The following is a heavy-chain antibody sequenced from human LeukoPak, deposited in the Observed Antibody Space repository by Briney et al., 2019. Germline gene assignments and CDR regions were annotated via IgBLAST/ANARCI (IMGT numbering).Heavy chain of an antibody. V-gene: IGHV3-30*18. CDR2: ISYDGSNK. D-gene: IGHD3-16*01. CDR3: AKAKGGINVPLDY. CDR1: GFTFSSYG. Sequence: GGSLRLSCAASGFTFSSYGMHWVRQAPGKGLEWVAVISYDGSNKYYADSVKGRFTISRDNSKNTLYLQMNSLRAEDTAVYYCAKAKGGINVPLDYWGQGTLVTVSS. J-gene: IGHJ4*02.